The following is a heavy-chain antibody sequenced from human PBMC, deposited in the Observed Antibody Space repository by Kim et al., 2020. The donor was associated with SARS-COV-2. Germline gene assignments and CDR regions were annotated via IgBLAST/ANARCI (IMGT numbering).Heavy chain of an antibody. V-gene: IGHV1-8*01. J-gene: IGHJ1*01. CDR3: ARGFGAATQEYFQH. D-gene: IGHD2-15*01. Sequence: AQKFQGRVTMTRNTSISTAYMELSSLRSEDTAVYYCARGFGAATQEYFQHWGQGTLVTVSS.